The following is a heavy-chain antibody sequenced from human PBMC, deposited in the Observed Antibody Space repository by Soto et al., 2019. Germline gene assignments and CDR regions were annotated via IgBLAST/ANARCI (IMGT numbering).Heavy chain of an antibody. Sequence: GSLKISCKGSGYSFTSYWISWVRQMPGKGLEWMGRIDPSDSYTNYSPSFQGHVTISADKSISTAYLQWSSLKASDTAMYYCATLPITVTTTGYYYYGMDVWGQGTTVTVSS. CDR2: IDPSDSYT. J-gene: IGHJ6*02. CDR3: ATLPITVTTTGYYYYGMDV. V-gene: IGHV5-10-1*01. D-gene: IGHD4-17*01. CDR1: GYSFTSYW.